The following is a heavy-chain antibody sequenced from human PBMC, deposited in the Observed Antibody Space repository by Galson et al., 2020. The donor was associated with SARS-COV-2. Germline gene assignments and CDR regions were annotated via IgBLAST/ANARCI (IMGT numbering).Heavy chain of an antibody. Sequence: SLRLSCAASGFTFDDYAMHWVRQAPGKGLEWVSGISWNSGSIGYADSVKGRFTISRDNAKNSLYLQMNSLRAEDTALYYCAKEDIVVVPAAERNYYYYGMDVWGQGTTVTVSS. CDR3: AKEDIVVVPAAERNYYYYGMDV. CDR1: GFTFDDYA. CDR2: ISWNSGSI. D-gene: IGHD2-2*01. J-gene: IGHJ6*02. V-gene: IGHV3-9*01.